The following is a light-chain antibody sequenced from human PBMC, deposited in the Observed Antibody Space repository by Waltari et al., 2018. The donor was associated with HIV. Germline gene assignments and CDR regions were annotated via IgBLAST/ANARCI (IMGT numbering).Light chain of an antibody. CDR2: ETY. V-gene: IGLV1-51*01. CDR3: ATWDNSLSIGV. CDR1: SSDIGSYP. J-gene: IGLJ3*02. Sequence: QSVLTQPLSVSAAPGQKVTISCSGSSSDIGSYPVYLYQQFPGTAPRRLIFETYKRPSGIPDRFSASKSGTSATLDITGLQTGDEADYYCATWDNSLSIGVFGGGTKLTVL.